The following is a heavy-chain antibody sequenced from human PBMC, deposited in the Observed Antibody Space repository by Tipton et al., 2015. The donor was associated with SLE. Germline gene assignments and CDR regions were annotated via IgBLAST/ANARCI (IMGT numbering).Heavy chain of an antibody. V-gene: IGHV3-74*01. CDR1: GFTFYNYW. CDR3: ARAPVQYYTIDV. Sequence: SLRLSCAASGFTFYNYWMHWVRQAPGKGLVWVSRINSDSSSTSYADSVKGRFTISRDNAKNTFYLQMNSLRAEDTAVYYCARAPVQYYTIDVWGQGTTVTASS. J-gene: IGHJ6*02. CDR2: INSDSSST.